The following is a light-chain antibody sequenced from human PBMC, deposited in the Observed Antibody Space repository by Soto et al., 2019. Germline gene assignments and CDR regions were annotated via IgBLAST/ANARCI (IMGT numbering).Light chain of an antibody. CDR2: SDN. CDR1: SSNIGSKT. J-gene: IGLJ3*02. Sequence: QSVLIQPPSASGTPGQRVTISCSGSSSNIGSKTVNWFQQLPGTAPRLLIYSDNQRPSGVPDRFSGSRSGTSASLAISGLQSDDDADFYCAAWDDSLEAWVFGGGTKVTVL. V-gene: IGLV1-44*01. CDR3: AAWDDSLEAWV.